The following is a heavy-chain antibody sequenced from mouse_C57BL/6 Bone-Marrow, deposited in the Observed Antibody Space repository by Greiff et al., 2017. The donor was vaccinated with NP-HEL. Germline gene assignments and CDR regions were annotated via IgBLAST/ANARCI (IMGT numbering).Heavy chain of an antibody. V-gene: IGHV1-50*01. CDR2: IDPSDSYT. CDR1: GYTFTSYW. CDR3: ARSDPIDFDY. Sequence: VQLQQPGAELVKPGASVKLSCKASGYTFTSYWLQWVKQRPGQGLEWIGDIDPSDSYTISNQKFTGKATLTVDPSSSTAYMQLSSLASEDSAIYYCARSDPIDFDYWGQGTTLTVSS. J-gene: IGHJ2*01.